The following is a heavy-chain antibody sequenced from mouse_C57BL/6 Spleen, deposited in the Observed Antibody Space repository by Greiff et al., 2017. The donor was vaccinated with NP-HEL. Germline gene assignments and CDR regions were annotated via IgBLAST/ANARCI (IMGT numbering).Heavy chain of an antibody. Sequence: EVQLQESGPGLVKPSQSLSLTCSVTGYSITSGYYWNWIRQFPGNKLEWMGYISYDGSNNYNPSLKNRISITRDTSKNQFFLKLNSVTTEDTATYYCARGENYYDSYFDYWGQGTTLTVSS. CDR3: ARGENYYDSYFDY. D-gene: IGHD2-4*01. V-gene: IGHV3-6*01. J-gene: IGHJ2*01. CDR1: GYSITSGYY. CDR2: ISYDGSN.